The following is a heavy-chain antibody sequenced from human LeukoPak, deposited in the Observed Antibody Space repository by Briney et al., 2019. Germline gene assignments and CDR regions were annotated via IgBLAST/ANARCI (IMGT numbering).Heavy chain of an antibody. D-gene: IGHD1-14*01. CDR2: ISSSSSYI. CDR1: GFTFSSYS. V-gene: IGHV3-21*04. CDR3: ARGVEPLAANTLAY. J-gene: IGHJ4*02. Sequence: GGSLRLPCAASGFTFSSYSMNWVRQAPGKGLEWVSAISSSSSYIYYADSVKGRFTISRDNAKNSLYLEMNSLSPDDTAVYYCARGVEPLAANTLAYSGQGTLVTVSS.